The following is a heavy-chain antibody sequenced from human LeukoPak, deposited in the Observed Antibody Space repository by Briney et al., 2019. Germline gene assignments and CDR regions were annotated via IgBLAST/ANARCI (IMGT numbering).Heavy chain of an antibody. V-gene: IGHV3-33*01. D-gene: IGHD4-23*01. CDR2: ICYDGSNK. CDR3: ASNLDGGPAVYYYYGMDV. CDR1: GFTFSSYG. J-gene: IGHJ6*02. Sequence: GGSLRLSCAASGFTFSSYGMHWVRQAPGKGLEWVAVICYDGSNKYYADSVKGRFTISRDNSKNTLYLQMNSLRAEDTAVYYCASNLDGGPAVYYYYGMDVWGQGTTVTVSS.